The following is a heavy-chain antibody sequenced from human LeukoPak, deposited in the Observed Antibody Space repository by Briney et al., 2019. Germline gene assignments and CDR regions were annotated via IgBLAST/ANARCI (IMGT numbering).Heavy chain of an antibody. J-gene: IGHJ4*02. CDR1: GYSFTSYG. Sequence: ASVTLSFKASGYSFTSYGVSWVRHAPVQGLEWMGWSSAYNGNTNYAQKLQGRVTMTTDTSTSTAYMELRSLRSDDTAVYYCARDRRWLQTGIDYWGQGTLVTVSS. CDR3: ARDRRWLQTGIDY. D-gene: IGHD5-24*01. V-gene: IGHV1-18*01. CDR2: SSAYNGNT.